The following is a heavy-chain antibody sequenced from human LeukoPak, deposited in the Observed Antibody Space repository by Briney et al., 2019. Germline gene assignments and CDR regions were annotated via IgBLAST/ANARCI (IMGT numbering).Heavy chain of an antibody. Sequence: GGSLRLSCAAPGFTFSSYTMSWVRQAPGKGLEWVSAISGSGGSTYYADSVKGRFTISRDNSKNTLYLQMNSLRAEDTAVYYCAKIREQWLVWDAFDIWGQGTMVTVSS. CDR3: AKIREQWLVWDAFDI. D-gene: IGHD6-19*01. V-gene: IGHV3-23*01. CDR2: ISGSGGST. CDR1: GFTFSSYT. J-gene: IGHJ3*02.